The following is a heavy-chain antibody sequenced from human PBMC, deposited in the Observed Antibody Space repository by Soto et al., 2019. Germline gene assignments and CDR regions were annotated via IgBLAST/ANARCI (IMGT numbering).Heavy chain of an antibody. V-gene: IGHV4-59*01. D-gene: IGHD1-26*01. Sequence: SVTLSLTCTVSGGSISSDYWSWIRQTQGKGLEWIGYIYYSGSTNYNPSLKSRVTISVDTSKNQFALKLSSVTAADTAVYYCARDKVGVNDGWGQGTLLTVS. CDR3: ARDKVGVNDG. J-gene: IGHJ4*02. CDR1: GGSISSDY. CDR2: IYYSGST.